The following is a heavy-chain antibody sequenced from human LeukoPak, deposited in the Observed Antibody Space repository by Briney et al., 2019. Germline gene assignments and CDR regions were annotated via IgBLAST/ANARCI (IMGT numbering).Heavy chain of an antibody. Sequence: GGSLRLSCAASGFTFSTYTMNWVRQAPWKVLEWVSSISSSSDYIYYADSVKGRFTISRDNAKNSMYLQMNSPRAEDTAVYYCARDRGSSSWFDGMDVWGQGTTVTVSS. V-gene: IGHV3-21*01. J-gene: IGHJ6*02. CDR2: ISSSSDYI. CDR1: GFTFSTYT. D-gene: IGHD6-13*01. CDR3: ARDRGSSSWFDGMDV.